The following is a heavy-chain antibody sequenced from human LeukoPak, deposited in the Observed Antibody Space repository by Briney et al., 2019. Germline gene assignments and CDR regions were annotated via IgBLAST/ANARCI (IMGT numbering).Heavy chain of an antibody. Sequence: SETLSLTCAVYGGSFSGYYWSWIRQPPGKGLEWIGEINHSGSTNYNPSLKSRVTISVDTSKNQSSLKLSSVTTADTAVYYCARGSGQWLHRRWFDPWGQGTLVTVSS. CDR3: ARGSGQWLHRRWFDP. V-gene: IGHV4-34*01. D-gene: IGHD6-19*01. J-gene: IGHJ5*02. CDR1: GGSFSGYY. CDR2: INHSGST.